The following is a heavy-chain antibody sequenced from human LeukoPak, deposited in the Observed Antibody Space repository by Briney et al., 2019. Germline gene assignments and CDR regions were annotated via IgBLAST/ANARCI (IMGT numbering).Heavy chain of an antibody. Sequence: PGRSLRLSCAASGFTFSSYGIHWVRQAPGKGLEWVAVIWYDGINKFHADSVKGRFTISRDNSKNTVYLEMNSLRAEDTAVYYCTRERKSGIAAFDYWGQGTLVTVSS. CDR2: IWYDGINK. J-gene: IGHJ4*02. D-gene: IGHD6-13*01. CDR1: GFTFSSYG. V-gene: IGHV3-33*01. CDR3: TRERKSGIAAFDY.